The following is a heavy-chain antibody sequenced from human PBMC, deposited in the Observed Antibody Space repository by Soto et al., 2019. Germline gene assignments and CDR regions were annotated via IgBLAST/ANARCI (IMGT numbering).Heavy chain of an antibody. CDR3: ARDPHGLGV. CDR2: INDNGRSI. J-gene: IGHJ6*02. Sequence: EVQLVESGGGLVQPGGSLRLSCAASGFTFSNYWMHWVRQGPGKGLEWVSRINDNGRSISYAGSVKGRFTISRDNAKNTLYMEMRNLRADDTAVYYCARDPHGLGVWGQGTTVTVSS. V-gene: IGHV3-74*01. CDR1: GFTFSNYW.